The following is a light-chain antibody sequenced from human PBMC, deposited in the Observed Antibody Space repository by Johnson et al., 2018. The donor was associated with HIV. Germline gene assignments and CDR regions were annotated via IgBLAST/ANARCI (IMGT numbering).Light chain of an antibody. CDR3: ATWDSSLSGGV. Sequence: QSVLTQPPSVSAAPGQKVTISCSGSSSNIGNNYVFWYQQLPGTAPKLLIYENNKRPSGIPDRFSASKSGTSATLGITGLQTGDEADYYCATWDSSLSGGVFGTGTKVTVL. CDR2: ENN. J-gene: IGLJ1*01. V-gene: IGLV1-51*02. CDR1: SSNIGNNY.